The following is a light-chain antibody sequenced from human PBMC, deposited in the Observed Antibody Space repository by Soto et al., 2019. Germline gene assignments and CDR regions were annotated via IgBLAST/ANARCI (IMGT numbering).Light chain of an antibody. V-gene: IGLV1-51*02. CDR1: IGSSY. Sequence: QSVLTQPPSVSAAPGQKVTISCSGIGSSYISWYQQLPGTAPKLLVYESNKRPSGIPDRFSGSKSGTSATLGITGLQPGDEADYYCGTWDNSLSAGVFGGGTKLTVL. CDR2: ESN. J-gene: IGLJ2*01. CDR3: GTWDNSLSAGV.